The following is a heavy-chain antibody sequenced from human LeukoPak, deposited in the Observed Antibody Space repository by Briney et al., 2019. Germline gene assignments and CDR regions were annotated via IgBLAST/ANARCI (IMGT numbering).Heavy chain of an antibody. Sequence: GASVKVPCKASGYTFTSYGISWVRQAPGQGLEWMGWISAYNGNTNYAQKLQGRVTMTTDTSTSTAYMELRSLRSDDTAVYYCARGFGNYGYGDYVDFDYWGQGTLVTVSS. J-gene: IGHJ4*02. D-gene: IGHD4-17*01. V-gene: IGHV1-18*01. CDR2: ISAYNGNT. CDR3: ARGFGNYGYGDYVDFDY. CDR1: GYTFTSYG.